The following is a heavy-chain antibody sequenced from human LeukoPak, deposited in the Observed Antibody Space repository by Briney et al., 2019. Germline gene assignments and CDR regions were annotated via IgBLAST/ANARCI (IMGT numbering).Heavy chain of an antibody. CDR1: GGSFSGYY. Sequence: SETLSLTCAVYGGSFSGYYWSWIRQPPGKGLEWIWAINHSGSTNYNPSLKSRVTISVDTSKNQFSLKLSSVTAADTAVYYCARGPRITIFGVVKYVDVWGKGTTVTVSS. J-gene: IGHJ6*04. V-gene: IGHV4-34*01. D-gene: IGHD3-3*01. CDR2: INHSGST. CDR3: ARGPRITIFGVVKYVDV.